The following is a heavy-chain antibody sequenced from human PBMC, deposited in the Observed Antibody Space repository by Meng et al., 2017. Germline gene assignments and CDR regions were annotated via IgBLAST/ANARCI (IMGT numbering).Heavy chain of an antibody. Sequence: QVQLLQSGAEGKKPGPWVKVACKASGGTLSSYTISWVRQAPGQGLEWIGRIIPILDIANYAQKFQGRVTITADKSTSTAYMELSSLRSEDTAVYYCARDLSGSVTFDYWGQGTLVTVSS. CDR2: IIPILDIA. D-gene: IGHD3-10*01. J-gene: IGHJ4*02. V-gene: IGHV1-69*04. CDR1: GGTLSSYT. CDR3: ARDLSGSVTFDY.